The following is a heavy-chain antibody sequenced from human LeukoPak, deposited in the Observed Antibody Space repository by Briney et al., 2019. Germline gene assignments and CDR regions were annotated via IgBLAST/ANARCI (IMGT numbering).Heavy chain of an antibody. CDR1: GSPFTDSP. Sequence: GGSLRLSCATSGSPFTDSPMNWVRQAPGKGLEWVSNIRTSTEGTNYAIYADSVKGRVTFSRDDAKNTLYLQMNSLRAEDTAVYYCAKASLGYGDYGYFDYWGQGTLVTVSS. J-gene: IGHJ4*02. V-gene: IGHV3-11*05. D-gene: IGHD4-17*01. CDR3: AKASLGYGDYGYFDY. CDR2: IRTST.